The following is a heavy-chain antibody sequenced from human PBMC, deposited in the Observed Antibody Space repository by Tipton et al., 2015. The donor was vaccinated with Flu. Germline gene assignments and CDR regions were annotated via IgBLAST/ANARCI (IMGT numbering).Heavy chain of an antibody. V-gene: IGHV4-61*02. D-gene: IGHD3-10*01. CDR2: IYISGST. CDR3: ARGLYGSGSYQRRYFDS. Sequence: TLSLTCSVSGGSISSTTHYWSWIRQPAGKGLEWIGRIYISGSTSYNPSLKSRVTISVDTSKNQFSLKLTSVTAADTAVYYCARGLYGSGSYQRRYFDSWGQGTLVTVSS. J-gene: IGHJ4*02. CDR1: GGSISSTTHY.